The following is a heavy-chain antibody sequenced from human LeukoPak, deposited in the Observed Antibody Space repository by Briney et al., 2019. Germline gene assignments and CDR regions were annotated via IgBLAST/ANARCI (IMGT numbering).Heavy chain of an antibody. CDR1: GFTFDDYA. Sequence: GGSLRLSCAASGFTFDDYAMHWVRQAPGKGLEWVPGISWNGGSIGYADSVKGRFTISRDNAKNSLYLQMNSLRAEDTALYYCAKDGGYSYGYSPIDYWGQGTLVTVSS. V-gene: IGHV3-9*01. CDR3: AKDGGYSYGYSPIDY. J-gene: IGHJ4*02. D-gene: IGHD5-18*01. CDR2: ISWNGGSI.